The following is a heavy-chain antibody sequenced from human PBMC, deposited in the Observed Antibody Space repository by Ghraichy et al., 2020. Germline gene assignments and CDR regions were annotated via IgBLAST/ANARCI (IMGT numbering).Heavy chain of an antibody. CDR2: INHSGST. D-gene: IGHD2-2*01. V-gene: IGHV4-34*01. J-gene: IGHJ3*02. CDR3: ARGYSLVVPAARLDAFDI. Sequence: SETLSLTRAVYGGSFSGYYWSWIRQPPGKGLEWIGEINHSGSTNYNPSLKSRVTISVDTSKNQFSLKLSSVTAADTAVYYCARGYSLVVPAARLDAFDIWGQGTMVTVSS. CDR1: GGSFSGYY.